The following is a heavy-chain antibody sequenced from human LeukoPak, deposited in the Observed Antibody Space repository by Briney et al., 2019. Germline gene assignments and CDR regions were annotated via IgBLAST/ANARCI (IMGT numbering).Heavy chain of an antibody. CDR1: GFTFSNCD. D-gene: IGHD3/OR15-3a*01. V-gene: IGHV3-33*08. Sequence: GGSLKLSCASSGFTFSNCDMHWVRQAPGKGLEWVAVIWYDGSNKYYADSVKGRFTISRDISKNTLYLQMNSLRAEDTAVYYCARHKDWTFDYWGQGTLVTVSS. J-gene: IGHJ4*02. CDR2: IWYDGSNK. CDR3: ARHKDWTFDY.